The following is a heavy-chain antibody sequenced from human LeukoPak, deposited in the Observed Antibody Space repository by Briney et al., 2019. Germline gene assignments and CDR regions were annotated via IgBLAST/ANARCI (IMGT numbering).Heavy chain of an antibody. CDR1: GYTFTGYY. Sequence: ASVKVSCKASGYTFTGYYMQWVRQAPGQGLEWMGWINPNSGGTNYAQKFQGRVTTTRDTSISTAYMELSRLRSDDTAMYYCARVQRGGSRQYYFDYWGQGTLVTVSS. J-gene: IGHJ4*02. CDR2: INPNSGGT. V-gene: IGHV1-2*02. CDR3: ARVQRGGSRQYYFDY. D-gene: IGHD2-15*01.